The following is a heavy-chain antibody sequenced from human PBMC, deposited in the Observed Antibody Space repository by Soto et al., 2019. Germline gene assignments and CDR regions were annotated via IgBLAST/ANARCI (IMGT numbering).Heavy chain of an antibody. J-gene: IGHJ4*02. Sequence: EVQLVESGGGLVQPGGSLRLSCAASGFTFSSYSMNWVRQAPGKGLEWVSYISSSSSTIYYADSVKGRFTISKDKAKNALYLQMNSLRAEDTAVYYCARVVRYPPRFDYWGQGTLVTVSS. V-gene: IGHV3-48*01. CDR1: GFTFSSYS. CDR3: ARVVRYPPRFDY. CDR2: ISSSSSTI. D-gene: IGHD3-9*01.